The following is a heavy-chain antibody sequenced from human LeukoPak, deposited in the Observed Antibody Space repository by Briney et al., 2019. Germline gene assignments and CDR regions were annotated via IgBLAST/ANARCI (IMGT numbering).Heavy chain of an antibody. J-gene: IGHJ4*02. V-gene: IGHV3-23*01. Sequence: GGSLRLSCAASGFTFSSYAMSWVRQAPGKGLEWVSAISGSGGSTYYADSVKGRFTISRDNSKNTLYLQMNSLRAEDTAVYYCAKDWPYGYYGSGSYYKGGYYFDYWGQGTLVTVSS. CDR2: ISGSGGST. CDR3: AKDWPYGYYGSGSYYKGGYYFDY. CDR1: GFTFSSYA. D-gene: IGHD3-10*01.